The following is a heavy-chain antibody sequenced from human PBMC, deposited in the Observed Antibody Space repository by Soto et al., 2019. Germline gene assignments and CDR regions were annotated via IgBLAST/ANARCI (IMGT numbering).Heavy chain of an antibody. J-gene: IGHJ6*02. Sequence: QVQLVESGGGVVQPGGSLRLSCAASGFTFRNYAMHWVRQAPGKGLECLAVIAYDGSNAFYRDSVKGRFTISRDNSKNTLYLHMNSLGSEDTVVYYCARGDREDILVVVGARPGEYGIDIWGQGTTVTVSS. CDR1: GFTFRNYA. CDR2: IAYDGSNA. D-gene: IGHD2-15*01. V-gene: IGHV3-30-3*01. CDR3: ARGDREDILVVVGARPGEYGIDI.